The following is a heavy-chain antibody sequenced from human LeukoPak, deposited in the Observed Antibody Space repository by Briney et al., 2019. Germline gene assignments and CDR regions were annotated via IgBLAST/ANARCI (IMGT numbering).Heavy chain of an antibody. Sequence: QSSETLSLTCTVSGGSISSYYWSWIRQPPGKGLEWIGCIYYSGSTNYNPSLKSRVTISVDTSKNQFSLKLSSVTAADTAVYYCASLTGNSDAFDIWGQGTMVTVSS. CDR1: GGSISSYY. CDR3: ASLTGNSDAFDI. J-gene: IGHJ3*02. V-gene: IGHV4-59*01. CDR2: IYYSGST. D-gene: IGHD4-23*01.